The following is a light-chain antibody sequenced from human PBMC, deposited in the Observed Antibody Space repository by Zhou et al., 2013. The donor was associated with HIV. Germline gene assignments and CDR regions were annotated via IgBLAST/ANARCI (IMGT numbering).Light chain of an antibody. CDR2: LGS. V-gene: IGKV2-28*01. J-gene: IGKJ4*01. CDR3: MQALQTRLT. CDR1: QSLLHSNGYYY. Sequence: DIVMTQSPLSLPVTPGEAASISCRSSQSLLHSNGYYYLDWYLQKPGQSPQLLIHLGSNRASGVPDRFSGSGSGTDFTLKISRVEAEDVGVYYCMQALQTRLTFGGGTKVEIK.